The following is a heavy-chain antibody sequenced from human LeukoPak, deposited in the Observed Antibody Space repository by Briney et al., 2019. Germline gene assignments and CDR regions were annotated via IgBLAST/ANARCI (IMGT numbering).Heavy chain of an antibody. J-gene: IGHJ6*02. V-gene: IGHV1-2*07. CDR1: GYTFTGYY. CDR3: ARDGGYCSSTSCYAPEYYSYYGMDV. Sequence: ASVKVSCKASGYTFTGYYMHWVRQAPGQGLEWMGWISPNSGGTNYAHKFQGRVTMTRDTSISTASMELSRLRSDDTAVYYCARDGGYCSSTSCYAPEYYSYYGMDVWGQGTTVTVSS. D-gene: IGHD2-2*01. CDR2: ISPNSGGT.